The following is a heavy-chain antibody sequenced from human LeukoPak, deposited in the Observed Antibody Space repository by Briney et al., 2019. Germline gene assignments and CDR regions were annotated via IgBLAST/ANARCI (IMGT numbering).Heavy chain of an antibody. D-gene: IGHD2-2*01. CDR3: ARERVPAADAFDI. CDR1: GGSISSGSYY. V-gene: IGHV4-61*02. CDR2: IYTSGST. Sequence: SETLSLTCTVSGGSISSGSYYWSWIRQPAGKGLEWIGRIYTSGSTNYNPSLKSRVTISVDTSKNQFSLKLSSVTAADTAVYYCARERVPAADAFDIWGQGTMVAVSS. J-gene: IGHJ3*02.